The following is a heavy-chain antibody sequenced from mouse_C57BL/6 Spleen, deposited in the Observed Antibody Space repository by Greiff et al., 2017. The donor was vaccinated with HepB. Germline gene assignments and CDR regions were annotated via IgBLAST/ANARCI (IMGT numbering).Heavy chain of an antibody. CDR1: GYTFTDYY. CDR2: IYPGSGNT. Sequence: QVQLKQSGAELVRPGASVKLSCKASGYTFTDYYINWVKQRPGQGLEWIARIYPGSGNTYYNEKFKGKATLTAEKSSSTAYMQLSSLTSEDSAVYFCARGGKSFDYWGQGTTLTVSS. CDR3: ARGGKSFDY. J-gene: IGHJ2*01. V-gene: IGHV1-76*01.